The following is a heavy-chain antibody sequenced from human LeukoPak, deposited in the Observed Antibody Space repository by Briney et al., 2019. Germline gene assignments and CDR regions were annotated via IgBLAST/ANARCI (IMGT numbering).Heavy chain of an antibody. CDR1: GFTVSNKY. CDR2: IYGVSNT. V-gene: IGHV3-66*01. Sequence: GSLRLSCAASGFTVSNKYMSWVRQAPGKGLEWVSIIYGVSNTDYADSVKGRFTISRDNSKNTFYLQMNSLRADDTAVYYCACEVTTSSGVDVWGQGTTVTVSS. CDR3: ACEVTTSSGVDV. D-gene: IGHD4-17*01. J-gene: IGHJ6*02.